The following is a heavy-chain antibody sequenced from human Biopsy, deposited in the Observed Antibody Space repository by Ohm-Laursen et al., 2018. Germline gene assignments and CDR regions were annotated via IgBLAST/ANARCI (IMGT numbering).Heavy chain of an antibody. V-gene: IGHV1-69*13. Sequence: ASVKASCKASGGAFTNYAIDWVRQAPGHGLEWMGGIITVSETAGYAERFQGRVTITADVTTTTAYMDLSGLRPEDTAVYYCVAYPSSGFFENNDDFAMDVWGQGTTVIVSS. CDR1: GGAFTNYA. CDR2: IITVSETA. CDR3: VAYPSSGFFENNDDFAMDV. J-gene: IGHJ6*02. D-gene: IGHD6-19*01.